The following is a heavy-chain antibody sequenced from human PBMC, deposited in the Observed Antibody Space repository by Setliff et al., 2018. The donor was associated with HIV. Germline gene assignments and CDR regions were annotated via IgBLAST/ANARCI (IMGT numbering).Heavy chain of an antibody. J-gene: IGHJ4*02. CDR2: VVYGGVS. CDR1: GDSISDYY. Sequence: PSETLSLTCTVSGDSISDYYSSWIRQSPGKGLEWLGYVVYGGVSNYNPSLKSRVTISVDTSKNQFSLKLSSVTAADTAVYYCARHWSGGLGYWGQGTLVTVS. V-gene: IGHV4-59*08. CDR3: ARHWSGGLGY. D-gene: IGHD3-3*01.